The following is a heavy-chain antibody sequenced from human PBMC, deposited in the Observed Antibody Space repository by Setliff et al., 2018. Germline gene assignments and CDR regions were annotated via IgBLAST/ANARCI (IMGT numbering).Heavy chain of an antibody. V-gene: IGHV3-30*04. Sequence: PGGSLRLSCAASGFPFSSYAIYWVRQAPGKGLEWVAVISYDGSNKYYADSVKGRFTISRDNSKNTLYLQMNSLRAEDTAVYYCAKDRAKRGEGANLCYFDYWGQETLVTVSS. CDR2: ISYDGSNK. CDR3: AKDRAKRGEGANLCYFDY. CDR1: GFPFSSYA. D-gene: IGHD1-26*01. J-gene: IGHJ4*02.